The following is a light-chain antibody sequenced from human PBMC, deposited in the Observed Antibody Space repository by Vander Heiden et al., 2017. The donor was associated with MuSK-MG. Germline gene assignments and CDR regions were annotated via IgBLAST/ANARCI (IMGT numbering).Light chain of an antibody. CDR2: EGN. Sequence: QSALTQPASESGSPGQSITISCTGTRSDFVNYNLVSWYQQHPGKVPKVIICEGNKRASGVSHRFSGSKSGNTAFLAISGLQAEDEADYYCCSYADRARFGGGTKLTVL. CDR3: CSYADRAR. CDR1: RSDFVNYNL. V-gene: IGLV2-23*01. J-gene: IGLJ2*01.